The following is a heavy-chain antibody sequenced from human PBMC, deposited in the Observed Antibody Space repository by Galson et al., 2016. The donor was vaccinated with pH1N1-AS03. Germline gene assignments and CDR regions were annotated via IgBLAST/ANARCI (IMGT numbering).Heavy chain of an antibody. Sequence: SLRLSCAASGFMFNEYAMSWFRQAPGKGLEWVSSIRSRGYGGTTEYAASAKGRFAISRDDSTDVASLQMDSLKSEYTGVYYWARGRGGHCIKGVGGDRFDLWGRGRLVSGSS. J-gene: IGHJ5*02. CDR2: IRSRGYGGTT. CDR3: ARGRGGHCIKGVGGDRFDL. D-gene: IGHD2-8*01. CDR1: GFMFNEYA. V-gene: IGHV3-49*03.